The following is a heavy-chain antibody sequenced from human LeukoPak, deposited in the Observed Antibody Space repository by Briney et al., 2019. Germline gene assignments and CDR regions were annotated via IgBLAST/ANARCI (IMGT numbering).Heavy chain of an antibody. Sequence: GGSLRLSCAASGFTFNSFAFTWVRQAPGRGLEGVSAINVRGDATFYAESVRGRFTISRDNSKNTLYLQMNSLGAEDTALYYCAKDYRYGSAWGPGTLVVVSS. D-gene: IGHD6-19*01. CDR2: INVRGDAT. CDR1: GFTFNSFA. J-gene: IGHJ5*02. CDR3: AKDYRYGSA. V-gene: IGHV3-23*01.